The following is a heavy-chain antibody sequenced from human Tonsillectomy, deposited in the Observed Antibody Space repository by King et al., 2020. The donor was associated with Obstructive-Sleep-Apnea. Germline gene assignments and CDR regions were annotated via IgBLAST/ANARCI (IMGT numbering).Heavy chain of an antibody. CDR3: WRSGSCIGGSCYRVDASVYFYYGMDV. V-gene: IGHV3-30*04. CDR1: GFTFSSYA. J-gene: IGHJ6*02. CDR2: ISYDGSNK. D-gene: IGHD2-15*01. Sequence: VQLVESGGGVVQPGRSLRLSCAASGFTFSSYAMHWVRQAPGKGLEWVAVISYDGSNKYYADSVKGRFTISRDNSKNTLYLQMNSLRAEDTAVYNVWRSGSCIGGSCYRVDASVYFYYGMDVWGQGTTVTVSS.